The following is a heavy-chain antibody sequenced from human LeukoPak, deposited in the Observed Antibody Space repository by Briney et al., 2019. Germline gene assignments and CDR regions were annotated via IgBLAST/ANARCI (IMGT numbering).Heavy chain of an antibody. Sequence: PGGSLRLSCAASGFTVGSNYMTWVRQAPGKGLEWVSVIYSGGNTHYADSVKGRFTISRDSSKSTLYLQMNSLRTEDTAVYYCARDSTSSNHDYWGQGTLVTVSS. CDR2: IYSGGNT. D-gene: IGHD1-14*01. V-gene: IGHV3-53*01. CDR3: ARDSTSSNHDY. CDR1: GFTVGSNY. J-gene: IGHJ4*02.